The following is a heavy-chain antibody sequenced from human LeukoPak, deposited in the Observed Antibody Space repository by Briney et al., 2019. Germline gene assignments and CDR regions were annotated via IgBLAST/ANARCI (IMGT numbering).Heavy chain of an antibody. V-gene: IGHV4-59*08. CDR1: GGSISSYY. D-gene: IGHD3-10*01. Sequence: SETLSLTYTVSGGSISSYYWSWIRQPPGKGLEWIGYIYYSGSTNYNPSLKSRVTISVDTSKNQFSLKLSSVTAADTAVYYSASTNYNPSLKSRVTISVDTSKNQFSLKLSSVTAADTAVYYCARTPISYGGNSRNAFDIWGQGTMVTVSS. CDR3: ASTNYNPSLKSRVTISVDTSKNQFSLKLSSVTAADTAVYYCARTPISYGGNSRNAFDI. CDR2: IYYSGST. J-gene: IGHJ3*02.